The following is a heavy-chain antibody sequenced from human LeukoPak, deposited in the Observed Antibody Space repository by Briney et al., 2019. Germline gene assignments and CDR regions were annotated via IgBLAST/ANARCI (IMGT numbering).Heavy chain of an antibody. J-gene: IGHJ5*02. D-gene: IGHD6-13*01. Sequence: SETLSLTCTVSGGSTSSYYWSWIRQPPGKGLEWIGYIYYSGSTNYNPSLKSRVTISVDTSKNQFSLKLSSVTAADTAVYYCARHKIIAAAGTEWFDPWGQGTLVTVSS. CDR2: IYYSGST. CDR1: GGSTSSYY. CDR3: ARHKIIAAAGTEWFDP. V-gene: IGHV4-59*08.